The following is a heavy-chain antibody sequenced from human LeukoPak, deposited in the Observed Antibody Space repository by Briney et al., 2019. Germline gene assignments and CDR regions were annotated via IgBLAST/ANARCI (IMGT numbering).Heavy chain of an antibody. CDR3: ARDVAGPGSL. Sequence: PGRSLRLSCAASGFTFSSYAMHWVRQAPGEGLVWVSRTNEYGSITDYADSVKDRFTISRDNAKNTLYLQMNSLRADDSAVYYCARDVAGPGSLWGPGTRVTVSS. J-gene: IGHJ4*02. CDR2: TNEYGSIT. D-gene: IGHD3-10*01. CDR1: GFTFSSYA. V-gene: IGHV3-74*01.